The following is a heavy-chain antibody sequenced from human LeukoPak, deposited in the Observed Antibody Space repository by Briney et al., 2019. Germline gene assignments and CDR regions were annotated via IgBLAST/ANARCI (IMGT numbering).Heavy chain of an antibody. V-gene: IGHV3-23*01. CDR1: GFTFSSYS. J-gene: IGHJ3*02. Sequence: PGRSLRLSCAASGFTFSSYSMNWVRQAPGKGLEWVSAISGSGGSTYYADSVKGRFTISRDNSKNTLYLQMNSLRAEDTAVYYCAKDRSRAVVRYAGAFDIWGQGTMVTVSS. CDR2: ISGSGGST. CDR3: AKDRSRAVVRYAGAFDI. D-gene: IGHD2-21*01.